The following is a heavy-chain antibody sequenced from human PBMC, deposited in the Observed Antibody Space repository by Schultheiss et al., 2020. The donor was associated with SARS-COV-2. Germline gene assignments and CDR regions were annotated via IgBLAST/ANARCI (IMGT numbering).Heavy chain of an antibody. CDR1: GFTFSSYG. Sequence: GGSLRLSCAASGFTFSSYGMHWVRQAPGKGLEWVAVIWYGGSNKYYADSVKGRFTISRDNSKNTLYLQMNSLRAEDTAVYYCVRDRSWWTPYNCFDLWGRGTLVTVSS. V-gene: IGHV3-33*01. J-gene: IGHJ5*02. CDR3: VRDRSWWTPYNCFDL. CDR2: IWYGGSNK. D-gene: IGHD2-15*01.